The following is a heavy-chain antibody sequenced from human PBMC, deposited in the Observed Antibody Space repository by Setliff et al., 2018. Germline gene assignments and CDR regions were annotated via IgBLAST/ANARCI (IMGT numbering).Heavy chain of an antibody. CDR3: ARDRITIFGVVIPFDY. D-gene: IGHD3-3*01. CDR1: GFSLSTSGVG. Sequence: SGPTLVNPTQTLTLTCTFSGFSLSTSGVGVGWIRQPPGKGLEWIGSIYYSGSTYYNPSLKSRVTISVDTSKNQFSLKLSSVTAADTAVYYCARDRITIFGVVIPFDYWGQGTLVTVSS. CDR2: IYYSGST. V-gene: IGHV4-39*07. J-gene: IGHJ4*02.